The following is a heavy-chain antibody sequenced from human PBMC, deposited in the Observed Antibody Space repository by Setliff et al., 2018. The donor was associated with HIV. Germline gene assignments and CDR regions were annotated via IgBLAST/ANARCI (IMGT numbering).Heavy chain of an antibody. J-gene: IGHJ4*02. D-gene: IGHD6-6*01. CDR2: IKNRPAGGTT. CDR3: SINSPLSS. V-gene: IGHV3-15*01. Sequence: PGGSLRLSCVASGFTFSDNGMVWVRQAPGRGLEWVGRIKNRPAGGTTEYAAPVKGRFTISRDDSKNMAYLQMSSLKIEDTALYFCSINSPLSSWGQGTLVTVSS. CDR1: GFTFSDNG.